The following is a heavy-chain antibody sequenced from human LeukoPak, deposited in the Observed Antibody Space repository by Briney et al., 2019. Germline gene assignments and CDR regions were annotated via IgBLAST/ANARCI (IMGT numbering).Heavy chain of an antibody. CDR1: GASIVIYS. CDR2: IYYSGST. CDR3: ARSSRDYVWGSLTLDY. V-gene: IGHV4-59*13. D-gene: IGHD3-16*01. J-gene: IGHJ4*02. Sequence: KLPETLSPPCLVSGASIVIYSGGWIRHPQGRGLGWFGYIYYSGSTNYNPSLKSRVTISVDTSKNQFSLKLSSVTAADTAVYYCARSSRDYVWGSLTLDYWGQGTLVTVSS.